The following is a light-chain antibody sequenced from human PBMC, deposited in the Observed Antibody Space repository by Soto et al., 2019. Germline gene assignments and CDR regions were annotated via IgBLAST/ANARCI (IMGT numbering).Light chain of an antibody. CDR2: GNR. Sequence: QSVLTQPPSVSGAPGKRVTLSCTGTTSNLGAGYDVHWYQQLPGAAPKLVIFGNRNRPSGVPERFSGSKSGTSASLAITGLQAEDEADYYCQAYDYSLTASVFGGGTKLTVL. CDR3: QAYDYSLTASV. CDR1: TSNLGAGYD. J-gene: IGLJ3*02. V-gene: IGLV1-40*01.